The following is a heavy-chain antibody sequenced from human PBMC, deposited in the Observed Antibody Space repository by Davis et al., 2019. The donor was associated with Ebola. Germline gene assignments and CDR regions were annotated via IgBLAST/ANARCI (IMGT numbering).Heavy chain of an antibody. CDR3: ATGGLELPHYYYYGMDV. V-gene: IGHV1-24*01. Sequence: ASVKVSCKVSGYTLTELSMHWVRQAPGKGLEWMGGFDPEDGETIYAQKFQGRVTMTEDTSTDTAYMELSSLRSEDTAVYYCATGGLELPHYYYYGMDVWGQGTTVTVSS. CDR1: GYTLTELS. J-gene: IGHJ6*02. D-gene: IGHD1-26*01. CDR2: FDPEDGET.